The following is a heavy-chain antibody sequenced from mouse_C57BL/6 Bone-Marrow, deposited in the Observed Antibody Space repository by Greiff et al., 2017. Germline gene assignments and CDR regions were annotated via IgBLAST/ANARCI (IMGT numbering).Heavy chain of an antibody. J-gene: IGHJ4*01. CDR2: IHPNSGST. CDR3: ASGIYYCGSSLAMDY. Sequence: QVQLQQPGAELVKPGASVKLSCKASGYTFTSYWMHWVKQRPGQGLEWIGMIHPNSGSTNYNEKFKSKATLTVDKSSSTAYMQLSSLTSEDSAVYYCASGIYYCGSSLAMDYWGQGTSVTVSA. V-gene: IGHV1-64*01. CDR1: GYTFTSYW. D-gene: IGHD1-1*01.